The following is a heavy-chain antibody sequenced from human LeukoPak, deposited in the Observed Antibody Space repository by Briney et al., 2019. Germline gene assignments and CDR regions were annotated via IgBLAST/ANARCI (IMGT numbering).Heavy chain of an antibody. V-gene: IGHV3-74*03. CDR2: INNDGTTT. J-gene: IGHJ4*02. CDR1: GFTFSTHW. CDR3: LSCIAPNCYEF. D-gene: IGHD2-2*01. Sequence: GGSLRLSCAASGFTFSTHWMHWVRQAPGKGLVWVPCINNDGTTTTYADSVKGRFTISRDNAKSTLYLQMNSLRAEDTAVYYCLSCIAPNCYEFWGQGAPVTVSS.